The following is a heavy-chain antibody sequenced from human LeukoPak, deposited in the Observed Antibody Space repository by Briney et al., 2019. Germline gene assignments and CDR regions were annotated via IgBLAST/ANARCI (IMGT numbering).Heavy chain of an antibody. J-gene: IGHJ4*02. CDR1: GGSFSGYY. V-gene: IGHV4-34*01. Sequence: SETLSLTCAVYGGSFSGYYWSWVRQPPGKGLEWIGEINHSGSTNYNPSLKSRVTISVDTSKNQFSLKLSSVTAADTAVYYCATVTGAAFDYWGQGTLVTVSS. D-gene: IGHD1-14*01. CDR3: ATVTGAAFDY. CDR2: INHSGST.